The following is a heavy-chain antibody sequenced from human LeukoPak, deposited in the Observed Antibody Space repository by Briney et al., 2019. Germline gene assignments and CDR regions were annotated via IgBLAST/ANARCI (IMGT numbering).Heavy chain of an antibody. V-gene: IGHV1-18*01. Sequence: ASVKVSCKASGYTFTSYGISWVRQAPGQGLEWMGWISAYNGNTNYAQKLQGRVTMTTDTSTSTAYMELRSLRSDDTAVYYCAREAVRIVLMVYPRSVWLDPWGQGTLVTLSS. CDR1: GYTFTSYG. D-gene: IGHD2-8*01. CDR3: AREAVRIVLMVYPRSVWLDP. J-gene: IGHJ5*02. CDR2: ISAYNGNT.